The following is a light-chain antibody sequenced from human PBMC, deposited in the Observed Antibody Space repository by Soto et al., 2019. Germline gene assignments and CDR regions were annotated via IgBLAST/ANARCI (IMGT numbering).Light chain of an antibody. V-gene: IGLV4-69*01. CDR2: LNSDGSH. CDR3: QTWVTGTYVV. Sequence: QAVVTQSPSASASLGASVKLTCTLSSGHSSYAIAWHQQQPEKGPRYLMKLNSDGSHSKGDGIPDRFSGSSSGAERYLTISSLLSEDEADYYCQTWVTGTYVVFGGGTKLTVL. CDR1: SGHSSYA. J-gene: IGLJ2*01.